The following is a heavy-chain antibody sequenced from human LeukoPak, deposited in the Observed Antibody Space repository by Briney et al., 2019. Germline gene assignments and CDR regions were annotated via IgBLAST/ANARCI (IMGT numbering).Heavy chain of an antibody. CDR1: GFTFSSYA. J-gene: IGHJ5*02. Sequence: GGSLRLSCAASGFTFSSYAMSWVRQAPGKGLEWVSAISGSGGSTYYADSVKGRFTISRDNSKNTLYLQMNSLRAEDTALYYCAKGDGSGWYESNWFDPWGQGTLVTVSS. CDR3: AKGDGSGWYESNWFDP. V-gene: IGHV3-23*01. D-gene: IGHD6-19*01. CDR2: ISGSGGST.